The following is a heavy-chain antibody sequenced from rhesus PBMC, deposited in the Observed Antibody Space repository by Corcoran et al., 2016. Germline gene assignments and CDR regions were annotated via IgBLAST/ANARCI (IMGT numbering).Heavy chain of an antibody. D-gene: IGHD3-16*01. CDR1: GFTFSDYY. CDR3: ARAQNYYSGSYWIDY. J-gene: IGHJ4*01. CDR2: ISNGGGST. V-gene: IGHV3-59*01. Sequence: EVQLVESGGGLTKPGGSLRLSCAASGFTFSDYYMHWVRQASGKGLEWVSRISNGGGSTWYADSVRGRFTISRENAKNTLYLQMNSLGAEDTAVYYGARAQNYYSGSYWIDYWGQGVLVTVSS.